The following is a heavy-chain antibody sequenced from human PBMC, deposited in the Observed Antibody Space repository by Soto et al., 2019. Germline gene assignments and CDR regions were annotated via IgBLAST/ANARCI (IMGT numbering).Heavy chain of an antibody. V-gene: IGHV1-69*01. D-gene: IGHD5-18*01. CDR1: RGTFNRYA. Sequence: QVQLVQSGAAVKKPGSSVKVSCLASRGTFNRYAINWVRQAPGHGLEWLGALVPQFGTPNYAQKFQDRVTIVADEATNTTSMELRGLTSDDTAVYYCSRQNRDTPMVPFDVWCQGTLGTVSS. CDR3: SRQNRDTPMVPFDV. J-gene: IGHJ4*02. CDR2: LVPQFGTP.